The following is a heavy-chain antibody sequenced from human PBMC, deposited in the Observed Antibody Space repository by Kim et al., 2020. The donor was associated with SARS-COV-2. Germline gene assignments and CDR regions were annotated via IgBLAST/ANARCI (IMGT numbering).Heavy chain of an antibody. Sequence: AAAVKGRFTISRDDSKSIAYLQRNSLKTEDTAVYYCTRPGIAAAAPGDYWGQGTLVTVSS. D-gene: IGHD6-13*01. CDR3: TRPGIAAAAPGDY. J-gene: IGHJ4*02. V-gene: IGHV3-49*02.